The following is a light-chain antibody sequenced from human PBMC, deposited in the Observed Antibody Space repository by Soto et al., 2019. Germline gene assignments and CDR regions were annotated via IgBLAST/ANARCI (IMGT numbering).Light chain of an antibody. J-gene: IGLJ2*01. CDR3: CSYTSSSTPVV. V-gene: IGLV2-11*01. Sequence: QSALTQPRSVSGSPGQSVTISCTGTSSDVGGYNYVSWYQQHPGKAPKLMIYDVSKRPSGVPDRFSGSKSGNTASLTISGLQAEDEADYYCCSYTSSSTPVVFGGGTQLTVL. CDR2: DVS. CDR1: SSDVGGYNY.